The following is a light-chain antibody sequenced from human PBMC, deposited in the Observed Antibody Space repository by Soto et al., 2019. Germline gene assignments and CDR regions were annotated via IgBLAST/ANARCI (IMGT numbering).Light chain of an antibody. Sequence: IVLTQSPGTLSLTPGERATLSCRASQSVSSSYLAWYQQKPGQAPRLLIYGASSRATGIPDRFSGSGSGTDFTLTISRLEPEDSAVYYCQQYNNRPGTFGQGTKVEIK. V-gene: IGKV3-20*01. CDR2: GAS. CDR3: QQYNNRPGT. CDR1: QSVSSSY. J-gene: IGKJ1*01.